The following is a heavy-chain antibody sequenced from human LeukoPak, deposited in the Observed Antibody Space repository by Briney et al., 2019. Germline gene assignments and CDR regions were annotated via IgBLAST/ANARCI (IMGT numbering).Heavy chain of an antibody. CDR2: IYHSGST. V-gene: IGHV4-38-2*02. CDR1: GYSISSGYY. Sequence: SETLSLTCTVSGYSISSGYYWGWIRQPPGKGLEWIGSIYHSGSTYYNPSLKSRVTISVDTSKNQFSLKLSSVTAADTAVYYCAREGGYDQIDYWGQGTLVTVSS. CDR3: AREGGYDQIDY. J-gene: IGHJ4*02. D-gene: IGHD5-12*01.